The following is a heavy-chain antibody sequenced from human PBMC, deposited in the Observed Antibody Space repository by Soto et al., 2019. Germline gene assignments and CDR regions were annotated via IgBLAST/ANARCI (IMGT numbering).Heavy chain of an antibody. CDR3: ARDQGGEFLKGSGMDV. D-gene: IGHD3-10*01. CDR2: IYYSGET. V-gene: IGHV4-59*01. J-gene: IGHJ6*02. CDR1: GDSISRYY. Sequence: QVQLQESGPGLVKPSETLSLTCTVSGDSISRYYWSWIRLSPGKGLEWIGYIYYSGETNYNPSVTRGVTISVERTKNQFSLKLSSVTAADTAVYYCARDQGGEFLKGSGMDVWGQGTTVTVSS.